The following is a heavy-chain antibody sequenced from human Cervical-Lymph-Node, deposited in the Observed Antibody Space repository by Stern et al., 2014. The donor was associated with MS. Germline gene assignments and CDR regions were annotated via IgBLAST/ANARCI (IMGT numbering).Heavy chain of an antibody. CDR3: ARMPRWFGEQGWYFDL. Sequence: QVTLKESGPVLVKPTETLTLTCTVSAFSLSNARMGVTWIRQPPGKALEWLAHNFSNADTPYSTSLNSRLTITKGTSDSQVVLTMTNMDPVYTATYFCARMPRWFGEQGWYFDLWGRGTLVVVSS. J-gene: IGHJ2*01. CDR1: AFSLSNARMG. D-gene: IGHD3-10*01. V-gene: IGHV2-26*01. CDR2: NFSNADT.